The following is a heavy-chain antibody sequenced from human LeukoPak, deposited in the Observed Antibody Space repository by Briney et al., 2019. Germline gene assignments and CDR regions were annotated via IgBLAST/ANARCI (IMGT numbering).Heavy chain of an antibody. CDR2: ISGSGGST. V-gene: IGHV3-23*01. D-gene: IGHD6-13*01. Sequence: SCKASGGTFSSYAMSWVRQAPGKGLEWVSAISGSGGSTYYADSVKGRFTISRDNAKNSLYLQMNSLRAEDTAVYYCAREGIAAAGYGDYYMDVWGKGTTVTVSS. CDR1: GGTFSSYA. J-gene: IGHJ6*03. CDR3: AREGIAAAGYGDYYMDV.